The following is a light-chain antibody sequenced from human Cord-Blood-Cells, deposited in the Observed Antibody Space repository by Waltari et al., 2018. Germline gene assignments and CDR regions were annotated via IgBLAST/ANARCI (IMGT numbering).Light chain of an antibody. CDR1: QSVSSSY. CDR2: GAS. V-gene: IGKV3-20*01. Sequence: EIVLTQSPGTLSLSPGESATLSCRASQSVSSSYLAWYPQKPGQAPRLLIYGASSRATGIPDRFSGSGSGTDFTLTISRLEPEDFAVYYCQQYGSSPLTFGGGTKVEIK. J-gene: IGKJ4*01. CDR3: QQYGSSPLT.